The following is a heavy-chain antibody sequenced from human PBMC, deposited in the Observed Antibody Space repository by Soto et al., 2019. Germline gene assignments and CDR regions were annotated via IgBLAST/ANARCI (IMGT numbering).Heavy chain of an antibody. V-gene: IGHV3-23*01. CDR1: GFTFSNAW. CDR2: ISASGGST. J-gene: IGHJ6*02. CDR3: ARDHYIAAAGTIYYYYYGMDG. D-gene: IGHD6-13*01. Sequence: GGSLRLSCAASGFTFSNAWMSWVRQAPGKGLEWVSAISASGGSTYYADPVKGRFTISRDNSKNTLYLQMNSLRAEDTAVYYCARDHYIAAAGTIYYYYYGMDGWGQGTTVTVSS.